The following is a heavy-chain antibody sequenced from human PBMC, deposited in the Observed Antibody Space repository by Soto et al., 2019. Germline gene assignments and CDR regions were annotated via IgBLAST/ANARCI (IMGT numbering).Heavy chain of an antibody. CDR2: ISGSGGST. CDR3: AKAYYYDSSGYRSFDY. CDR1: GFTFSSYA. D-gene: IGHD3-22*01. J-gene: IGHJ4*02. Sequence: PGGSLRLSCAASGFTFSSYAMSWVRQAPGKGLEWVSAISGSGGSTYYADSVKGRFTISRDNSKNTLYLQMNSLRAEDTAVYYCAKAYYYDSSGYRSFDYWGQGTLVTVSS. V-gene: IGHV3-23*01.